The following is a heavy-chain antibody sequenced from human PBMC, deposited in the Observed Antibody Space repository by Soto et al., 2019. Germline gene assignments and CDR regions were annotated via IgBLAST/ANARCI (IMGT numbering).Heavy chain of an antibody. CDR2: ISWNSGSI. J-gene: IGHJ3*02. Sequence: GGSLRLSCAASGFTFDDYAMHWVRQAPGKGLEWVSGISWNSGSIGYADSVKGRFTISRDNAKNSLYLQMNSLRAEDTALYYCAKEGVVPAATHDAFDISGQGTMVTVSS. CDR3: AKEGVVPAATHDAFDI. CDR1: GFTFDDYA. D-gene: IGHD2-2*01. V-gene: IGHV3-9*01.